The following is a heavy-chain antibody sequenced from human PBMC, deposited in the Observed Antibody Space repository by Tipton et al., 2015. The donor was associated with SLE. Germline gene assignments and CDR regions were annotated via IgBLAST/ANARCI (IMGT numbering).Heavy chain of an antibody. V-gene: IGHV4-30-4*01. J-gene: IGHJ3*02. Sequence: TLSLTCTVSGGSISSGEHYWSWIRQPPGKGLEWIGEINHSGSTNYNPSLKSRVTISVDTSKNQFSLKLSSVTAADTAVYYCARVHPWIAIAFDIWGQGTMVTVSS. D-gene: IGHD5-12*01. CDR2: INHSGST. CDR1: GGSISSGEHY. CDR3: ARVHPWIAIAFDI.